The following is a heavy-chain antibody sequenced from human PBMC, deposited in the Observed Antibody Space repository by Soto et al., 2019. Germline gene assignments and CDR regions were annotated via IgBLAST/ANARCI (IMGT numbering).Heavy chain of an antibody. CDR1: GGSISSGGSY. CDR3: ARYYCPSGTCYYFDY. Sequence: SETLSLTCTVSGGSISSGGSYWGWIRQPPGKGLEWIGYIYYSGNTYFNPSLKSRVTLSVDTSKNQFSLNLSSVTAADTAVYYCARYYCPSGTCYYFDYWGRGTLVTVSS. J-gene: IGHJ4*02. CDR2: IYYSGNT. D-gene: IGHD2-2*01. V-gene: IGHV4-30-4*01.